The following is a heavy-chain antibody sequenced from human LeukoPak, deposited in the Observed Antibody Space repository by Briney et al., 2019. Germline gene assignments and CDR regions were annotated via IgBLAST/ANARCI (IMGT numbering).Heavy chain of an antibody. J-gene: IGHJ4*02. Sequence: GGSLRLSCAASGFTFSTYAMNWVRQAPGKGLEWVSYIDGSRSPIYYADSVKGRFTISRDNAKNSLYLQMTSLRAEDTAVYYCARRGYISGWDYWGQGTLVTVSS. CDR2: IDGSRSPI. CDR1: GFTFSTYA. D-gene: IGHD6-19*01. CDR3: ARRGYISGWDY. V-gene: IGHV3-48*01.